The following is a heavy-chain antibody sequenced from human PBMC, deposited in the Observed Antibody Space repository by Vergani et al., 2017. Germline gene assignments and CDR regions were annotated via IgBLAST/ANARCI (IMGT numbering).Heavy chain of an antibody. D-gene: IGHD6-13*01. V-gene: IGHV3-49*04. CDR1: GFTLSSHA. CDR2: VRNKEDGGTP. J-gene: IGHJ4*01. Sequence: VQLEESGGGMVQPGRSLRLSCAGSGFTLSSHAMHWVRQAPGKGLEWVGFVRNKEDGGTPEHAASVKGRFTISRDDSKAIAYLQMNSLKTEDTAVYYCTTGFPGSSWSTYWGQGTLVTVSS. CDR3: TTGFPGSSWSTY.